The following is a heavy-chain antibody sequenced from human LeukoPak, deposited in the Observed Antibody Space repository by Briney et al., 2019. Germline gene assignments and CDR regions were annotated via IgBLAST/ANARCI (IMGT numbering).Heavy chain of an antibody. J-gene: IGHJ3*02. CDR2: INPNSGDT. Sequence: ASVKVSCKASGYTFTGYHMHWVRQAPGQGLEWMGRINPNSGDTNYAQKLQGRVTMTTDTSTSTAYMELRSLRSDDTAVYYCARDHDYGDYVSAFDIWGQGTMVTVSS. V-gene: IGHV1-2*06. CDR3: ARDHDYGDYVSAFDI. CDR1: GYTFTGYH. D-gene: IGHD4-17*01.